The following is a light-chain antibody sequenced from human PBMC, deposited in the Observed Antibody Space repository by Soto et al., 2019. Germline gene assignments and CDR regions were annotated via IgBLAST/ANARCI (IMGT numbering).Light chain of an antibody. J-gene: IGLJ1*01. CDR1: SSDVGGYKY. CDR3: SSYTGSGALYV. V-gene: IGLV2-14*01. Sequence: QPASVSGSPGQSITISCTGTSSDVGGYKYVSWYQQHPGKAPKLMIYEVSNRPSGVSNRFSGSKSGNTASLTISGLQAEDEADYYCSSYTGSGALYVFGTGTKLTVL. CDR2: EVS.